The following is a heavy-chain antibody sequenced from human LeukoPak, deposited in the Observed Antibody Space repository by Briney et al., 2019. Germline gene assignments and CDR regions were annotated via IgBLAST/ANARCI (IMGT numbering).Heavy chain of an antibody. CDR3: ARVGGSYRHRWYFDL. CDR1: DGSFSSYY. D-gene: IGHD1-26*01. Sequence: SETLSLTCGVYDGSFSSYYWSWIRQPPGKGLEWIGEINHSGSTNYNPSLKSRVTISVDTSKNQFSLKLSPVTAADTAVYYCARVGGSYRHRWYFDLWGRDTLATVSS. CDR2: INHSGST. V-gene: IGHV4-34*01. J-gene: IGHJ2*01.